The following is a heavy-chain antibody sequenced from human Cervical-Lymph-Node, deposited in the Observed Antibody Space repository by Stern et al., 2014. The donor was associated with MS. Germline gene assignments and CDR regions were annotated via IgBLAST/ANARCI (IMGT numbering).Heavy chain of an antibody. J-gene: IGHJ3*02. CDR1: GGPISTYY. V-gene: IGHV4-59*01. CDR3: ARRDYYDSSGYYDDAFDI. Sequence: QVQLQESGPGLVKPSETLSLTCTVSGGPISTYYCSWIRQPPGKGLEWIGNIDYSGSTNYSPSLKSRVTISVDTSKNQFSLKLSSVSAADTAVYYCARRDYYDSSGYYDDAFDIWGQGTMVTVSS. CDR2: IDYSGST. D-gene: IGHD3-22*01.